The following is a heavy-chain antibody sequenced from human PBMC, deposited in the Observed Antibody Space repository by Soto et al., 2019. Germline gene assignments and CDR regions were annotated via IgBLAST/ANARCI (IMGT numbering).Heavy chain of an antibody. V-gene: IGHV4-59*01. CDR3: ARVDGGYSYGYFDY. CDR2: IYYSGST. D-gene: IGHD5-18*01. Sequence: SETLSLTCTVSGGSISSYYWSWIRQPPGKGLEWIGYIYYSGSTNYNPSLKSRVTISVDTSKNQFSLKLSSVAAADTAVYYCARVDGGYSYGYFDYWGQGTLVTVS. CDR1: GGSISSYY. J-gene: IGHJ4*02.